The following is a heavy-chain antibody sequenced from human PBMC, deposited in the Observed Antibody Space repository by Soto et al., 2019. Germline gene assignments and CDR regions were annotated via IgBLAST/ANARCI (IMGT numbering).Heavy chain of an antibody. V-gene: IGHV1-46*01. Sequence: ASVKVSCKASGYTFTSYYMHSVRQPPGQGLEWMGIINPSGGSTSYAQKFQGRVIMTRDTSTSTDHMELSSRRSEDTAVYYCARPLEKHRLLYSSSWFRNTYNYYGMDVWGQGTTVTGFS. D-gene: IGHD6-13*01. CDR1: GYTFTSYY. J-gene: IGHJ6*02. CDR3: ARPLEKHRLLYSSSWFRNTYNYYGMDV. CDR2: INPSGGST.